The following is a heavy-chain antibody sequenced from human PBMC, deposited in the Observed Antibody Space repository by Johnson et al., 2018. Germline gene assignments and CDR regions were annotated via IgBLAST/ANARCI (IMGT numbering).Heavy chain of an antibody. CDR3: ARQVTIYREPFDY. J-gene: IGHJ4*02. D-gene: IGHD4-17*01. V-gene: IGHV4-59*12. Sequence: QVQLQESGPGLVKPSETLSLACTVSGDSISRSYWNWIRQPPGKGLEWIGNTFYYGSTNYHPSLKSRATISLDTSKNQLSLELTSVTAADTAVYFCARQVTIYREPFDYWGQGTLVTVS. CDR1: GDSISRSY. CDR2: TFYYGST.